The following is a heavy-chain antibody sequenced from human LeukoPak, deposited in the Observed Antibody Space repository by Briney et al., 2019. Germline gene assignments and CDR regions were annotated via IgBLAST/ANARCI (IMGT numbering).Heavy chain of an antibody. V-gene: IGHV3-23*01. Sequence: GGSLRLSCAASGLTFSSYAMSWVRQAPGKGLEWVSTISGNGGSTYYADSVKGRFTISRDNSKNTLFLQMNSLRAEDTAVYYCAKDLYGDYYFDYWGQGTLVTVSS. D-gene: IGHD4-17*01. CDR2: ISGNGGST. CDR1: GLTFSSYA. CDR3: AKDLYGDYYFDY. J-gene: IGHJ4*02.